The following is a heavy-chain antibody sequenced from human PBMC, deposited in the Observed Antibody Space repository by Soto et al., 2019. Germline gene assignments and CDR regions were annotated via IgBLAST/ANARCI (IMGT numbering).Heavy chain of an antibody. D-gene: IGHD2-2*01. J-gene: IGHJ3*02. V-gene: IGHV1-69*13. CDR2: IIPIFGTA. CDR3: ARGNDIVVVPAAPKDAFDI. CDR1: AGTFSSYA. Sequence: AASVKVSCKASAGTFSSYAISWVRQAPGQGLEWMGGIIPIFGTANYAQKFQGRVTITADESTSTAYMELSSLRSEDTAVYYCARGNDIVVVPAAPKDAFDIWGQGTMVTVSS.